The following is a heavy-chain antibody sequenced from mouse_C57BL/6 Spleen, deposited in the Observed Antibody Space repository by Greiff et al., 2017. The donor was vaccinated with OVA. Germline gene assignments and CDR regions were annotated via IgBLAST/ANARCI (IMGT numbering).Heavy chain of an antibody. CDR1: GYSITSGYD. D-gene: IGHD3-2*02. CDR2: ISYSGST. J-gene: IGHJ3*01. V-gene: IGHV3-1*01. Sequence: EVQGVESGPGMVKPSQSLSLTCTVTGYSITSGYDWHWIRHFPGNKLEWMGYISYSGSTNYNPSLKSRISITHDTSKNHFFLKLNSVTTEDTATYYCARAEAGFFAYWGQGTLVTVSA. CDR3: ARAEAGFFAY.